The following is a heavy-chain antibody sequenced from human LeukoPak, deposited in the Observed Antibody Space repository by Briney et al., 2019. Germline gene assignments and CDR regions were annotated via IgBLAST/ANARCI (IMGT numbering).Heavy chain of an antibody. CDR2: IYYGGST. Sequence: SETLSLTCTVSGGSISSSSYYWGWIRQPPGKGLEWIGSIYYGGSTYYNPSLKSRVTISVDTSKNQFSLKLSSVTAADTAVYYCARDNGRGYYFYWYFDLWGRGTLVTVSS. J-gene: IGHJ2*01. D-gene: IGHD3-22*01. CDR1: GGSISSSSYY. V-gene: IGHV4-39*07. CDR3: ARDNGRGYYFYWYFDL.